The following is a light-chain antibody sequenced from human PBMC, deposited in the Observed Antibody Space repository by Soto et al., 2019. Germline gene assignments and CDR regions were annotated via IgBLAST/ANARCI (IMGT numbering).Light chain of an antibody. CDR1: QSVSNNY. J-gene: IGKJ1*01. Sequence: EIVLTQSPGALSLSPGERATLSCVASQSVSNNYLAWYQQKPGQAPRLLIYGASNRATGIPDRFSGSGSGTDFTLTISRLEPEDFAVYYCQQYGSSGTFGQGTKVAIK. CDR3: QQYGSSGT. CDR2: GAS. V-gene: IGKV3-20*01.